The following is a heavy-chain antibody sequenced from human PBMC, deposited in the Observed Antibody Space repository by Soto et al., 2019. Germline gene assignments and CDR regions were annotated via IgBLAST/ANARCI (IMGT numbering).Heavy chain of an antibody. CDR3: ARYSGSYWHYMDF. J-gene: IGHJ4*02. Sequence: GESLKISCKGSGYSFASHWVARVRQMPEKGLEWIVTIYPGDSDTKYSSAFRGHVNISADRSVSTAYLQWRSLEATDSATYYCARYSGSYWHYMDFWGQGTLVTVSS. V-gene: IGHV5-51*01. D-gene: IGHD1-26*01. CDR1: GYSFASHW. CDR2: IYPGDSDT.